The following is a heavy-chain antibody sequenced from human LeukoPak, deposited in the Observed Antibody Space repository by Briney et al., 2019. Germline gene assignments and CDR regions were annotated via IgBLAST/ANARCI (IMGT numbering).Heavy chain of an antibody. CDR1: GFTFDSNS. V-gene: IGHV3-48*04. Sequence: GGSLRLSCAASGFTFDSNSMSWVRQAPGRGREWVSYITSGSSTIYYPDSVKGRFTISRDNAKNSLYLQMNSLRAEDTAVYYCARPLRESGYFYFDYWGQGTLVTVSS. D-gene: IGHD3-3*01. J-gene: IGHJ4*02. CDR2: ITSGSSTI. CDR3: ARPLRESGYFYFDY.